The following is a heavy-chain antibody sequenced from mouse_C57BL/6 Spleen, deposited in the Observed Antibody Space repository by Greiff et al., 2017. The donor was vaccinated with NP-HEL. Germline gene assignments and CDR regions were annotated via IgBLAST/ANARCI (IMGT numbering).Heavy chain of an antibody. Sequence: EVKLQESGPELVKPGASVKISCKASGYSFTGYYMNWVKQSPEKSLEWIGEINPSTGGTTYNQKFKAKATLTVDKSSSTAYMQLKSLTSEDSAVYYCASNWAFAYWGQGTLVTVSA. V-gene: IGHV1-42*01. D-gene: IGHD4-1*01. CDR2: INPSTGGT. J-gene: IGHJ3*01. CDR1: GYSFTGYY. CDR3: ASNWAFAY.